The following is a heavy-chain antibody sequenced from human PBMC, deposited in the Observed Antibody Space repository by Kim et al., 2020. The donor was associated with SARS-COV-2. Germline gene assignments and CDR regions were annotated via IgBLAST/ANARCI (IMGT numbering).Heavy chain of an antibody. J-gene: IGHJ4*01. V-gene: IGHV3-23*01. CDR3: SKDVGASPFFYH. CDR1: GFTFSTYA. Sequence: GGSLRLSCVASGFTFSTYAMSWVRQAPGMGLEWISTISDIGDNTHYADSVKGRFTISRDNSRNTVYLQMNSLRAEDTALYYCSKDVGASPFFYHWGQGT. D-gene: IGHD1-26*01. CDR2: ISDIGDNT.